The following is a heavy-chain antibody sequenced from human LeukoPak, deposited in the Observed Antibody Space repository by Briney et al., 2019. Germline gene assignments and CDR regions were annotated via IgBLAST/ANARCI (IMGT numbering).Heavy chain of an antibody. V-gene: IGHV3-30*03. J-gene: IGHJ4*02. CDR1: GFTFSSYG. D-gene: IGHD3-16*01. CDR2: ISYDGSNK. Sequence: GGSLRLSCAASGFTFSSYGMHWVRQAPGKGLEWVAVISYDGSNKYYADSVKGRFTISRDNSKNTLYLQMNSLRAEDTAVYYCARDGGSLWYYFDYWGQGTLVTVSS. CDR3: ARDGGSLWYYFDY.